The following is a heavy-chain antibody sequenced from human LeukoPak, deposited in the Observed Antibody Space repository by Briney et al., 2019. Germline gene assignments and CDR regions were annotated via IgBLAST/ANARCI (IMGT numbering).Heavy chain of an antibody. J-gene: IGHJ4*02. Sequence: SETLSLTCTVSGYSISSGYYWGWIRQPPGKGLEWIGSIYHSGSTYYNPSLKSRVTISVDTSKNQFSLKLSSVTAADTAVYYCARGRYDYVWGSYRHGERVFDYWGQGTLVTVSS. V-gene: IGHV4-38-2*02. CDR1: GYSISSGYY. D-gene: IGHD3-16*02. CDR3: ARGRYDYVWGSYRHGERVFDY. CDR2: IYHSGST.